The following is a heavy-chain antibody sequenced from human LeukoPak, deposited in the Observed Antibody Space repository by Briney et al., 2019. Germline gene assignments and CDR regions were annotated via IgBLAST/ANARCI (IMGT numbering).Heavy chain of an antibody. Sequence: ESLSLTCTVSGGSISSYYWSWIRQPPGKGLEWVGRIKSKTDGGTTDYAAPVKGRFTISRDDSKNTLYLQMNSLKTEDTAVYYCTTPIQWELRMIVYWGQGTLVTVSS. D-gene: IGHD1-26*01. CDR3: TTPIQWELRMIVY. CDR1: GGSISSYY. J-gene: IGHJ4*02. CDR2: IKSKTDGGTT. V-gene: IGHV3-15*01.